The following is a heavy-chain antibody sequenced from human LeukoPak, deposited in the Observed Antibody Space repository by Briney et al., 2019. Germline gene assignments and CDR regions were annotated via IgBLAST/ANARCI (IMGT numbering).Heavy chain of an antibody. CDR1: GGSFSGYY. Sequence: SETLSLTCAVYGGSFSGYYWSWIRQPPGKGLEWIGEINHSGSTNYNPSLKSRVTISVDTSKNQFSLKLSSVTAADTAVYYCARRRSHIVVVAATTFDYWGQGTLVTVSS. J-gene: IGHJ4*02. CDR2: INHSGST. V-gene: IGHV4-34*01. D-gene: IGHD2-15*01. CDR3: ARRRSHIVVVAATTFDY.